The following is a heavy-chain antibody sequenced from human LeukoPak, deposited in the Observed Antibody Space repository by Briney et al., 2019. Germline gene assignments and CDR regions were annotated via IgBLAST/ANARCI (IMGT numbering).Heavy chain of an antibody. CDR1: GGSISSSNW. CDR3: ARPFITFGGVIAIDAFDI. CDR2: IYHSGST. J-gene: IGHJ3*02. D-gene: IGHD3-16*02. Sequence: SGTLSLTCAVSGGSISSSNWWSWVRQPPGKGLEWIGEIYHSGSTNYNPSLKSRVTISVDKSKNQFSLKLSSVTAADTAVYYCARPFITFGGVIAIDAFDIWGQGTMVTVSS. V-gene: IGHV4-4*02.